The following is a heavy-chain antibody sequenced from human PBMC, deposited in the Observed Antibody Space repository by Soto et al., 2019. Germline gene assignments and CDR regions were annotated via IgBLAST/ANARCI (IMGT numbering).Heavy chain of an antibody. Sequence: ASVKVSCKASGYTFTSYAMHWVRQAPGQRLEWMGWINAGNGNTKYSQKFQGRVTITRDTSASTAYMELSSLRSEDTAVYYCAREFNGTEYYYYYMDVWGKGTTVTVSS. CDR3: AREFNGTEYYYYYMDV. D-gene: IGHD1-1*01. CDR1: GYTFTSYA. CDR2: INAGNGNT. J-gene: IGHJ6*03. V-gene: IGHV1-3*01.